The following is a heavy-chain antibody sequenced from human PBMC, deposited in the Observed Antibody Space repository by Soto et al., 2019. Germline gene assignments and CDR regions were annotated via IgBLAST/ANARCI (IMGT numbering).Heavy chain of an antibody. Sequence: SETLSLTCSVSGGYISGGDYYWSWIRQPPGKGLECIGYINYSGITYYNPSLKSRLSISVDTPNKKFSLNLRSVTAADTAVYYCARLPLGLNSDNWYPSPFDYWGHGTLVTVSS. V-gene: IGHV4-30-4*01. CDR1: GGYISGGDYY. CDR3: ARLPLGLNSDNWYPSPFDY. D-gene: IGHD6-13*01. J-gene: IGHJ4*01. CDR2: INYSGIT.